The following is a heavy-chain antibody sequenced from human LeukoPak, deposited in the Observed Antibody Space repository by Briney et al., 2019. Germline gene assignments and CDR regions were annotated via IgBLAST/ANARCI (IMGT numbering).Heavy chain of an antibody. CDR1: GGAISRYY. D-gene: IGHD2/OR15-2a*01. Sequence: SETLSLTCSVSGGAISRYYWSWIRQPPGKELEWIGYIYYSGTTKYNPSLKSRVTISVDTSKNQFSLKLSSVTAADTAVYYCVRDEYRDVWGKGTTVTVSS. CDR3: VRDEYRDV. J-gene: IGHJ6*04. CDR2: IYYSGTT. V-gene: IGHV4-59*12.